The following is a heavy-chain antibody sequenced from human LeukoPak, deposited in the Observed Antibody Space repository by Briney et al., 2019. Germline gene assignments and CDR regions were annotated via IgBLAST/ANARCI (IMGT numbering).Heavy chain of an antibody. CDR1: GDSISSGDYY. J-gene: IGHJ5*02. Sequence: ASETLSLTCTVSGDSISSGDYYWSWIRQPPGKGLEWIGYIYYSGSTSYNPSLRSRVTISVDTSKNQFSLRLNSVTAADTAVYYCARAVAVAGHGVNWFDPWGQGILVTVSS. D-gene: IGHD6-19*01. CDR2: IYYSGST. CDR3: ARAVAVAGHGVNWFDP. V-gene: IGHV4-30-4*01.